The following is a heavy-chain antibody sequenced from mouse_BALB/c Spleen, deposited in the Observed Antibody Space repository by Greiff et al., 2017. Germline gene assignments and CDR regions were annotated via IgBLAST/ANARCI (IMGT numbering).Heavy chain of an antibody. V-gene: IGHV1S127*01. CDR1: GYTFTSYW. Sequence: VQVVESGPELVRPGASVKMSCKASGYTFTSYWMHWVKQRPGQGLEWIGMIDPSNSETRLNQKFKDKATLNVDKSSNTAYMQLSSLTSEDSAVYYCARHYYYGSSYYFDYWGQGTTLTVSS. CDR2: IDPSNSET. CDR3: ARHYYYGSSYYFDY. J-gene: IGHJ2*01. D-gene: IGHD1-1*01.